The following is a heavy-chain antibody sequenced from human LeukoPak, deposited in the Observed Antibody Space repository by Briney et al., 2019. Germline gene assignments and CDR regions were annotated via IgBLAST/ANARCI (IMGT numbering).Heavy chain of an antibody. CDR2: INPDTGGT. CDR1: GYTFTGYF. V-gene: IGHV1-2*06. Sequence: ASVKVSCKASGYTFTGYFLDWVRQAPGQGLEWMGRINPDTGGTNYAQKFQGRVTLTRDTSISTAYMELSRLTSDDTALYYCARVPDSVGYCPDSWGQGILVTVSS. CDR3: ARVPDSVGYCPDS. D-gene: IGHD3-22*01. J-gene: IGHJ4*02.